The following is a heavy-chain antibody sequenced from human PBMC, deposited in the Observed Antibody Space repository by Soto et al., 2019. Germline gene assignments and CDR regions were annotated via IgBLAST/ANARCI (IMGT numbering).Heavy chain of an antibody. J-gene: IGHJ4*02. V-gene: IGHV3-23*01. CDR2: ISGSGGST. D-gene: IGHD5-18*01. CDR3: AKDRGPRDSYGFDS. CDR1: GFTFSSYA. Sequence: PGGSLRLSCAASGFTFSSYAMSWVRQAPGKGLEWVSSISGSGGSTYYADSVKGRFTISRDNSKNTLFLHMSSLGAEATAVYYCAKDRGPRDSYGFDSWGQGTLVTVSS.